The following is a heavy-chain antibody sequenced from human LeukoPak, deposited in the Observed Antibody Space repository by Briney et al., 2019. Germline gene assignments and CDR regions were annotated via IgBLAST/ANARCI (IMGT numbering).Heavy chain of an antibody. V-gene: IGHV3-9*01. CDR3: AKDRIAAGN. J-gene: IGHJ4*02. CDR1: GFTFDDFA. CDR2: ISWNSGSI. D-gene: IGHD6-13*01. Sequence: GGSLRLSFAAPGFTFDDFARHRVRQAPGKGLEWVSGISWNSGSIGYADSVKGRFTISRDNAKNSLYLQMNSLRAEDTALYYCAKDRIAAGNWGQGTLVTVSS.